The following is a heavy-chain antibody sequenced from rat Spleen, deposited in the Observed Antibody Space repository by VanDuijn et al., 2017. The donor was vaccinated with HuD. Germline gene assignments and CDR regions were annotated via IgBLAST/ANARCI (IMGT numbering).Heavy chain of an antibody. CDR1: GFTFSNYW. Sequence: EVQLVETGGGLVQPGRSLKLSCVASGFTFSNYWMYWIRQAPGKGLEWVSSINIEGGGTYYSDSVKGRFTISRDNAENTVYLQMNSLRSEDTATYYCARDGPLFAYWGQGTLVTDSS. CDR2: INIEGGGT. D-gene: IGHD4-6*01. CDR3: ARDGPLFAY. V-gene: IGHV5-58*01. J-gene: IGHJ3*01.